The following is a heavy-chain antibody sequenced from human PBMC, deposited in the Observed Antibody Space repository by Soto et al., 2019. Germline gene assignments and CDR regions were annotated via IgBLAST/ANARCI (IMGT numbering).Heavy chain of an antibody. CDR1: GGSISSYY. CDR2: IYYSGST. Sequence: SETLSLTCTVSGGSISSYYWSWIRQPPGKGLEWIGHIYYSGSTNYNPSLKSRVTISVDTSKNQFSLKLSSVTAADTAVYYCARDKASGGYYYGMDVWGQGTTVTVSS. V-gene: IGHV4-59*01. J-gene: IGHJ6*02. CDR3: ARDKASGGYYYGMDV. D-gene: IGHD2-15*01.